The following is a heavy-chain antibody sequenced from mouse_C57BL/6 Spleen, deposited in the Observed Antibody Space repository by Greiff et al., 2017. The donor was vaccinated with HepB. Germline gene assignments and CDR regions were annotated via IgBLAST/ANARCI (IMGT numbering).Heavy chain of an antibody. CDR2: IHPNSGST. CDR1: GYTFTSYW. V-gene: IGHV1-64*01. J-gene: IGHJ1*03. Sequence: VQLQQPGAELVKPGASVKLSCKASGYTFTSYWMHWVKQRPGQGLEWIGMIHPNSGSTNYNEKFKSKATLTVDKSSSTAYMQLSSLTSEDSAVYYCASSYDYDEWYFDVWGTGTTVTVSS. CDR3: ASSYDYDEWYFDV. D-gene: IGHD2-4*01.